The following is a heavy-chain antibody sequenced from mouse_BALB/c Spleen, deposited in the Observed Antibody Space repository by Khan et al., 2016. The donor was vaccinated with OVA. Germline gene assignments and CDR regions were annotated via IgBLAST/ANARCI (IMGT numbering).Heavy chain of an antibody. CDR1: GYMFTSYW. D-gene: IGHD1-2*01. CDR2: INPTSGYT. J-gene: IGHJ3*01. V-gene: IGHV1-7*01. CDR3: ARAGYGGLAY. Sequence: QVQLQQSGAELAKPGASVNMSCKASGYMFTSYWMNWVKQRPGQGLEWIGYINPTSGYTDYNQTFKDRATLTADKSSSTAYMQLSSLTSEDSAVYYCARAGYGGLAYWGQGTLVTVSA.